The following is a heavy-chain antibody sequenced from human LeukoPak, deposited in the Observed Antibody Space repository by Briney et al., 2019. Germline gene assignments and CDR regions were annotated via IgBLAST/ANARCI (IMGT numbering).Heavy chain of an antibody. J-gene: IGHJ4*02. Sequence: PSETLSLTCAVYGGSFSGYYWSWIRQPPGKGLEWIGEINHSGSTNYNPSLKSRVTISVDTSKNQFSLKLSSVTAADTAVYYCAKIVGATGHADYWGQGTLVTVSS. CDR3: AKIVGATGHADY. CDR1: GGSFSGYY. CDR2: INHSGST. D-gene: IGHD1-26*01. V-gene: IGHV4-34*01.